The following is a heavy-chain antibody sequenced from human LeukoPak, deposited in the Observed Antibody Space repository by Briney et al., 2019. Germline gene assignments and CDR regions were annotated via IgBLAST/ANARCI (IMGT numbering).Heavy chain of an antibody. J-gene: IGHJ1*01. D-gene: IGHD6-19*01. Sequence: SQTLSLTCTVSGGSISSGGYYWSWIRQHPGKGLEWIGYIYYSGSTYYNPSLKSRVTISVDTSKNQFSLKLSSVTAADTAVYYCARSFRAVAGTGYFQHWGQGTLVTVSS. CDR3: ARSFRAVAGTGYFQH. CDR2: IYYSGST. CDR1: GGSISSGGYY. V-gene: IGHV4-31*03.